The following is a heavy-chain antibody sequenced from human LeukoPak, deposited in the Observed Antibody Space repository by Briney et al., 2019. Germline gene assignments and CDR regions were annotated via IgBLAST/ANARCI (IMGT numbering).Heavy chain of an antibody. J-gene: IGHJ4*02. Sequence: GGSLRLSCAASGFTFSNYWMSWVRQAPGKGLEWVANIKQDGSERYYVDSVKGRFSISRDNAKKSLYLQMNSLRAEDSAVYYCARERGYSSSWYGGLEYWGQGTLVTVSS. V-gene: IGHV3-7*01. D-gene: IGHD6-13*01. CDR3: ARERGYSSSWYGGLEY. CDR1: GFTFSNYW. CDR2: IKQDGSER.